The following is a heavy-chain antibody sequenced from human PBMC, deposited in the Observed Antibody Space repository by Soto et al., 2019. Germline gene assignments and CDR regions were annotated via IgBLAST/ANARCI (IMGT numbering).Heavy chain of an antibody. V-gene: IGHV1-69*06. Sequence: ASVKVSCKASGVTFSSYAISWVRQAPGQGLEWMGGIIPIFGTANYAQKFQGRVTITADKSTSTAYMELSSLRSEDTAVYYCASGVRYCGGDCYSGWFDPWGQGTLVTVSS. D-gene: IGHD2-21*02. J-gene: IGHJ5*02. CDR1: GVTFSSYA. CDR2: IIPIFGTA. CDR3: ASGVRYCGGDCYSGWFDP.